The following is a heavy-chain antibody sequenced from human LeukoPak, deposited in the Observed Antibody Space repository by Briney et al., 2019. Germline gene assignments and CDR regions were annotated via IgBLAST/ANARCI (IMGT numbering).Heavy chain of an antibody. CDR3: ARMDLWRGAGGWSYFDY. J-gene: IGHJ4*02. CDR2: IHSGGST. Sequence: GGSLRLSCATSGFIVSSNYMIWVRQAPGQGLEWASIIHSGGSTYSADSVKGRFTISRDNSKNALYLQMNSLRPEDTAVYYCARMDLWRGAGGWSYFDYWGQGTLVTVSS. CDR1: GFIVSSNY. V-gene: IGHV3-66*02. D-gene: IGHD1-14*01.